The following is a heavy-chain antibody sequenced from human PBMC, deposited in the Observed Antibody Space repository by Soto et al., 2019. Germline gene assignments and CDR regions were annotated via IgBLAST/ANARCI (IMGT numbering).Heavy chain of an antibody. CDR3: GKDKTGHNSGWVDP. CDR1: GFTFSSYA. CDR2: ISGSGGST. V-gene: IGHV3-23*01. D-gene: IGHD6-13*01. J-gene: IGHJ5*02. Sequence: GGSLRLSCAASGFTFSSYAMSWVRQAPGKGLEWVSAISGSGGSTYYADSVKGRFTISRDNSKNTLYLQMNRLRAEDTAVYYCGKDKTGHNSGWVDPWGQGTLVTVSS.